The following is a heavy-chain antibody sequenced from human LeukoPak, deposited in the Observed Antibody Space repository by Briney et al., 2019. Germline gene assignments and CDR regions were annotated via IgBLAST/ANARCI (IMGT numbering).Heavy chain of an antibody. Sequence: GGSLRLSCAASGFSFSDYYMSWIRQAPGKGLGWVSYISSSSSYTNYADSGKGRFPISTDNAKKSLYLQMNSLRAEDTAVYYCARGPWPREWGQGTLVTVSS. CDR3: ARGPWPRE. D-gene: IGHD1-26*01. CDR2: ISSSSSYT. J-gene: IGHJ4*02. V-gene: IGHV3-11*05. CDR1: GFSFSDYY.